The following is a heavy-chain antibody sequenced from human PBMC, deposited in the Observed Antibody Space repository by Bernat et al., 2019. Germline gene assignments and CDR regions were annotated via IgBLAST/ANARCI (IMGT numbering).Heavy chain of an antibody. CDR1: GGSFSDYY. J-gene: IGHJ4*02. D-gene: IGHD6-19*01. CDR3: AALYSSGWYLHHYFDY. Sequence: QVQLQQWGAGLLKPSETLSLTCAVYGGSFSDYYWNWIRQPPGKGLEWIGSIYYSGSTYYNPSLKSRVTISVDTSKNQFSLKLSSVTAADTAVYYCAALYSSGWYLHHYFDYWGQGTLVTVSS. V-gene: IGHV4-34*01. CDR2: IYYSGST.